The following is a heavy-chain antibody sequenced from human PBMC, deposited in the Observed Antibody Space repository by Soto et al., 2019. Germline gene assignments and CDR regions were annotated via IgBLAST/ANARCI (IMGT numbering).Heavy chain of an antibody. CDR1: GFTFSSYW. Sequence: EVQLVESGGGLVQPGGSLRLSCAASGFTFSSYWMHWVRQAPGKGLVWVSRINSDGSSTSYADSVKGRFTISRDNAKNTLYLQMNSLRAEDAAVYYCARGGSLNWYFDLWGRGTLVTVSS. D-gene: IGHD1-26*01. J-gene: IGHJ2*01. CDR2: INSDGSST. CDR3: ARGGSLNWYFDL. V-gene: IGHV3-74*01.